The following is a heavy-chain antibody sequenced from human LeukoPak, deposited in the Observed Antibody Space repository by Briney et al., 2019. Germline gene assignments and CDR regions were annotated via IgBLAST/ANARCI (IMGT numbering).Heavy chain of an antibody. CDR2: INHRGST. CDR3: ARGPHTGVNYYDSSGYYY. CDR1: GGSFSGYY. D-gene: IGHD3-22*01. J-gene: IGHJ4*02. V-gene: IGHV4-34*01. Sequence: PSETLSLTCAVYGGSFSGYYWSWIRQPPGKGLEWIGEINHRGSTHYNPSLKSQVTISVDTFKNQFSLKLSSVTAADTAVYYCARGPHTGVNYYDSSGYYYWGQGTLVTVSS.